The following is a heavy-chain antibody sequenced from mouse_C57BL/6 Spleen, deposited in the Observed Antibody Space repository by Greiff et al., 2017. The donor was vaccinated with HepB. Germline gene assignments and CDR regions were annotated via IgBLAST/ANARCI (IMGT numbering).Heavy chain of an antibody. Sequence: QVQLQQSGAELARPGASVKLSCKASGYTFTSYGISWVKQRTGQGLEWIGEIYPRSGNTYYNEKFKGKATLTADKSSSTAYMELRSLTSEDSAVYFCASDDYDKAWFAYWGQGTLVTVSA. CDR3: ASDDYDKAWFAY. CDR2: IYPRSGNT. V-gene: IGHV1-81*01. J-gene: IGHJ3*01. CDR1: GYTFTSYG. D-gene: IGHD2-4*01.